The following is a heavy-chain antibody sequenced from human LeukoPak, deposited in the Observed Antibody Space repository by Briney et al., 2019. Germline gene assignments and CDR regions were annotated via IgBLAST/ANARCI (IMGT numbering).Heavy chain of an antibody. J-gene: IGHJ6*02. D-gene: IGHD3-10*01. Sequence: PGGSLRLSCAASGFTFSSYAMHWVRQAPGKGLEYVSAISSNGGSTYYANSVKGRFTISRDNSKNTLYLQMGSLRAEDMAVYYCARSDYYYGSGSYHYGMDVWGQGTTVTVSS. CDR3: ARSDYYYGSGSYHYGMDV. CDR1: GFTFSSYA. CDR2: ISSNGGST. V-gene: IGHV3-64*01.